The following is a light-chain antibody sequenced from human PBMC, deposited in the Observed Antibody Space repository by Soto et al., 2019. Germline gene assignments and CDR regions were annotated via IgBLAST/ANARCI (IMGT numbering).Light chain of an antibody. J-gene: IGKJ1*01. CDR1: QSISNW. CDR3: EQYKKGWA. V-gene: IGKV1-5*03. CDR2: KAS. Sequence: DIQMTQSPSTLSASIGDRVTITCRASQSISNWLAWYQQKPGKAPNLLIYKASSLQSGVPSRFSGSGSGTDFTLTINSLQPDGFAADDGEQYKKGWAFGQGTKVEI.